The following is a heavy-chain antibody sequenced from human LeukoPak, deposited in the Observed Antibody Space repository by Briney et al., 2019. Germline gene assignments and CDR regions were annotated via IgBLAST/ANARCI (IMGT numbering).Heavy chain of an antibody. J-gene: IGHJ3*02. CDR3: ARDGRKLRYPFSYGANAFDI. CDR2: ISTSSSYI. Sequence: PGGSLRLSCAASGFSFSSYSMNWVRQAPGEGLEWVSSISTSSSYINYADSVKGRFTISRDNAKNSLYLQMNSLRAEDTAVYYCARDGRKLRYPFSYGANAFDIWGQGTMVTVSS. CDR1: GFSFSSYS. V-gene: IGHV3-21*01. D-gene: IGHD3-9*01.